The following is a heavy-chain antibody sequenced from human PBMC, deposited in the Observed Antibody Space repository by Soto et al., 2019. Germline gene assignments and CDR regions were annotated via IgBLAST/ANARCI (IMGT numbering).Heavy chain of an antibody. D-gene: IGHD6-19*01. V-gene: IGHV3-30*18. CDR1: GFTFSSYG. CDR2: ISYDGSNK. Sequence: GGSLRLSCAASGFTFSSYGMHWVRQAPGKGLEWVAVISYDGSNKYYADSVKGRFTISRDNSKNTLYLQMNSLRAEDTAVYYCAKDQDEVAVASNFDYWGQGTLVTVSS. CDR3: AKDQDEVAVASNFDY. J-gene: IGHJ4*02.